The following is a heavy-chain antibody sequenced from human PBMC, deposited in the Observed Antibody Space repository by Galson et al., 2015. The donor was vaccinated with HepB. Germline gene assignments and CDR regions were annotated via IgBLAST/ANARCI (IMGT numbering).Heavy chain of an antibody. Sequence: SVKVSCKASGYTFTSYGISWVRQAPGQGLEWMGWISAYNGNTNYAQKLQGRVTMTTDTSTSTAYMELRSLRSDDTAVYYCARDSRGYNYGQTRYYYYGMDVWGQGTTVTVSS. D-gene: IGHD5-18*01. CDR1: GYTFTSYG. CDR2: ISAYNGNT. CDR3: ARDSRGYNYGQTRYYYYGMDV. V-gene: IGHV1-18*04. J-gene: IGHJ6*02.